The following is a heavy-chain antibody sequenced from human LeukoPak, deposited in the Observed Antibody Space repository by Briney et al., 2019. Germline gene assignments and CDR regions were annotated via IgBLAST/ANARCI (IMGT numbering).Heavy chain of an antibody. CDR2: IRSDGGSS. J-gene: IGHJ4*02. Sequence: PGGSLRLSCAASGFTFSGYAMTWVRQAPGKGLVWVSRIRSDGGSSTYADSVKGRFTISRDNAKNTLYLQMNTLRAEDTAVYYCVRDLDLGGYSSFVSWGQGTLVTVSS. CDR1: GFTFSGYA. D-gene: IGHD4-23*01. V-gene: IGHV3-74*01. CDR3: VRDLDLGGYSSFVS.